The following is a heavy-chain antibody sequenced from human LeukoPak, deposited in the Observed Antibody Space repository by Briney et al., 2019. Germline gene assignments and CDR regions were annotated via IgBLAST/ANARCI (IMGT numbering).Heavy chain of an antibody. CDR1: GYTFTSYD. D-gene: IGHD3-16*02. Sequence: ASVKVSCKASGYTFTSYDINWVRQATGQGLEWMGWMNPNSGNTGYAQKLQGRVTMTTDTSTNTAYMELRSLRSDDTAVYYCARAMITFGGVIAPGAFDIWGQGTMVTVSS. V-gene: IGHV1-8*01. CDR3: ARAMITFGGVIAPGAFDI. CDR2: MNPNSGNT. J-gene: IGHJ3*02.